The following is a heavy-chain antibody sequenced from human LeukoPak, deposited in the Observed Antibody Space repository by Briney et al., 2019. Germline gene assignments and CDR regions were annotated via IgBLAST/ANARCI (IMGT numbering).Heavy chain of an antibody. D-gene: IGHD3-10*01. CDR2: INHSGST. V-gene: IGHV4-34*01. CDR3: ARRRYYGVAKDFDY. CDR1: GGSFSGYY. Sequence: PSETLSLTCAVYGGSFSGYYWSWIRQPPGKGLEWIGEINHSGSTNYNPSLKSRVAISVDTSKNQFSLKLSSVTAADTAVYYCARRRYYGVAKDFDYWGQGTLVTVSS. J-gene: IGHJ4*02.